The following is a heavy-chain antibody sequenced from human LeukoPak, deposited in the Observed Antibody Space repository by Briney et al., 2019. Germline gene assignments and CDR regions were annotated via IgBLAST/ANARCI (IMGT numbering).Heavy chain of an antibody. Sequence: GGSLRLSCAASGFTFSSYEMNWVRQAPGKGLEWISYISGSGTTISYANSVKGRFTISRDNAMNSVYPQMTGLRVEDTAIYFCARINYFDSTGYGGEMDYWGQGDLVTVSS. CDR1: GFTFSSYE. J-gene: IGHJ4*02. CDR3: ARINYFDSTGYGGEMDY. V-gene: IGHV3-48*03. CDR2: ISGSGTTI. D-gene: IGHD3-22*01.